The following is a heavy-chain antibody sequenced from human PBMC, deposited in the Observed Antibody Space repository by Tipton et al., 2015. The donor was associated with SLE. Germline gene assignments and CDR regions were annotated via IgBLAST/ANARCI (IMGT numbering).Heavy chain of an antibody. D-gene: IGHD3-10*01. Sequence: TLSLTCTVSGGSISSYYWSWIRQPPGKGLEWIGYIYYSGSTNYNPSLKSRVTISVDTSKNQFSLKLSSVTAADTAVYYCARIFLNNMVQGPFGAFDIWGQGTMVTVSS. J-gene: IGHJ3*02. CDR2: IYYSGST. CDR1: GGSISSYY. CDR3: ARIFLNNMVQGPFGAFDI. V-gene: IGHV4-59*01.